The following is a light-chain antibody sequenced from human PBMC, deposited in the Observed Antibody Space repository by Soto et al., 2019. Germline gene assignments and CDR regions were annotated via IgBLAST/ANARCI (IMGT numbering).Light chain of an antibody. CDR3: AAWDDSLGGL. V-gene: IGLV1-44*01. CDR2: NSN. CDR1: SSNIGNNA. J-gene: IGLJ3*02. Sequence: QLVLTQPPSASGTPGQRVTISCSGSSSNIGNNAVIWYRQFPGTAPKLLIYNSNQRPSGVPDRFSGSKSGTSGSLAISGLQSEDEADYYCAAWDDSLGGLFGGGTKVTVL.